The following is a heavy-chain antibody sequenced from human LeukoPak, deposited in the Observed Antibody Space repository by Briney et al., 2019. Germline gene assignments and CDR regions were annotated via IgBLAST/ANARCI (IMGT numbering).Heavy chain of an antibody. J-gene: IGHJ4*02. Sequence: GGSLRLSCTASGFTISDNYMSWVRRAPGKGLEWVSVMYSGGLTYYLDSVKGRFSTSRDNAKNTLFLQMNSLRVEDTAVYYCARELGSTRSFDYWGQGTLVTVSS. D-gene: IGHD1-26*01. V-gene: IGHV3-53*01. CDR3: ARELGSTRSFDY. CDR1: GFTISDNY. CDR2: MYSGGLT.